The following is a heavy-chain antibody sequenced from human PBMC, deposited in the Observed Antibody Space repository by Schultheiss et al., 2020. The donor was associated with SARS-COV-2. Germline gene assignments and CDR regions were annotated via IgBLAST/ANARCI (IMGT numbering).Heavy chain of an antibody. Sequence: GGSLRLSCAASGFTFSDYYMSWIRQAPGKGLEWVSAISGSGGSTYYADSVKGRFTISRDNSKNTLYLQMSSLRAEDTAVYYCALSPVSKFDPWGQGTLVTVSS. CDR2: ISGSGGST. J-gene: IGHJ5*02. CDR1: GFTFSDYY. CDR3: ALSPVSKFDP. D-gene: IGHD2-2*01. V-gene: IGHV3-23*01.